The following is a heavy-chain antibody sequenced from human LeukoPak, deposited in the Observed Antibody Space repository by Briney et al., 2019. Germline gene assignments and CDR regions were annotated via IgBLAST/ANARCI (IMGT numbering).Heavy chain of an antibody. D-gene: IGHD3-10*01. J-gene: IGHJ6*04. Sequence: GGSLRLSGAASGFTFSNYAMSWVRQAPGKGLEWVSAISDSGDDTYYADSVKGRFTISRDNSKNTLYLQMNSLRAEDTAVFYCAKIEVTMVRGFISYYYYGMDVWGKGTTVTVSS. CDR2: ISDSGDDT. CDR1: GFTFSNYA. V-gene: IGHV3-23*01. CDR3: AKIEVTMVRGFISYYYYGMDV.